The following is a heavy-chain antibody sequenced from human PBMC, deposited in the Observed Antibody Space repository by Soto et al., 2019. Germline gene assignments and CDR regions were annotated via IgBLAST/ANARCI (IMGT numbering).Heavy chain of an antibody. CDR2: IIPIFGTA. J-gene: IGHJ4*02. CDR1: GGTFSSYA. Sequence: SVKVSCKASGGTFSSYAISWVRQAPGQGLEWMGGIIPIFGTANYAQKFQGRVTITADESTSTAYMELSRLRSEDTAVYYCASAARPITSRACGYWGQGTLFTVSS. V-gene: IGHV1-69*13. D-gene: IGHD1-20*01. CDR3: ASAARPITSRACGY.